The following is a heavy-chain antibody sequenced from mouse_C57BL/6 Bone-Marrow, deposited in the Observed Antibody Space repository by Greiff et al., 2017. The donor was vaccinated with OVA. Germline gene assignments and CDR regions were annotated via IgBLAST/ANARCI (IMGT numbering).Heavy chain of an antibody. D-gene: IGHD1-1*01. V-gene: IGHV1-66*01. Sequence: VQLQQSGPELVKPGASVKISCKASGYSFTSYYIHWVKQRPGQGLEWIGWIYPGSGNTNYNEKFKGKATLTADTSSSTAYMQLSSLTSEESAVYYCERYRYYYGSWFAYWGQGTMVTVTA. CDR3: ERYRYYYGSWFAY. CDR2: IYPGSGNT. CDR1: GYSFTSYY. J-gene: IGHJ3*01.